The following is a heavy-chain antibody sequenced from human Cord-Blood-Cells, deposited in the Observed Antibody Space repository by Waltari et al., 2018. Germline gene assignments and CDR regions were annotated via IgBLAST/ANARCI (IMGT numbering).Heavy chain of an antibody. D-gene: IGHD3-10*01. V-gene: IGHV1-24*01. CDR1: LS. CDR2: FDPEDGET. CDR3: ATAYYYGSGSYYNFDY. Sequence: LSMHWVRQAPGKGLEWMGGFDPEDGETIYAQKFQGRVTMTEDTSTDTAYMELSSLRSEDTAVYYCATAYYYGSGSYYNFDYWGQGTLVTVSS. J-gene: IGHJ4*02.